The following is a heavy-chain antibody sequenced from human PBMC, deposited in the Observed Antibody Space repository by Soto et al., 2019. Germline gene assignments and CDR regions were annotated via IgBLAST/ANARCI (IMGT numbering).Heavy chain of an antibody. D-gene: IGHD2-15*01. CDR2: ISGSGGST. Sequence: GGSLRLSCAASGFTFSSYAMSWVRQAPGKGLEWVSAISGSGGSTYYADSVKGRFTISRDNSKNTLYLQMNSLRAEDTAVYYCAKAVAIVVVAATSDYWGQGTLVTVSS. CDR3: AKAVAIVVVAATSDY. CDR1: GFTFSSYA. V-gene: IGHV3-23*01. J-gene: IGHJ4*02.